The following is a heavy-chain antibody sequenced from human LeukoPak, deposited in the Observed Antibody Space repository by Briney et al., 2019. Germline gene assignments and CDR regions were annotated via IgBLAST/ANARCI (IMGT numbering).Heavy chain of an antibody. CDR2: IYYSGST. D-gene: IGHD4-17*01. V-gene: IGHV4-61*01. CDR3: ARGLDYVGYFDY. Sequence: PSETLSLTCTVSGGSVSSGSYYWSWIRQPPGKGLEWIGYIYYSGSTNYNPSLKSRVTISVDTSKNQFSLKLSSVTSADTAVYYCARGLDYVGYFDYWGQGTLVTVSS. CDR1: GGSVSSGSYY. J-gene: IGHJ4*02.